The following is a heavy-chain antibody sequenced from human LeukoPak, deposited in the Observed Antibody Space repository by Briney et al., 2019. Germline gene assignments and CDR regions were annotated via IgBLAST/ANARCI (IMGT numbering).Heavy chain of an antibody. CDR3: ARSGYSSGWYTEYFQH. CDR2: IYYSGST. Sequence: SETLSLTCTVSGGSISSYYWSWIRQPPGKGLEWIGYIYYSGSTNYNPSLKSRVTISVDTSKNQFSLKLSSVTAADTAVYYCARSGYSSGWYTEYFQHWGQGTLVTVSS. CDR1: GGSISSYY. D-gene: IGHD6-19*01. J-gene: IGHJ1*01. V-gene: IGHV4-59*01.